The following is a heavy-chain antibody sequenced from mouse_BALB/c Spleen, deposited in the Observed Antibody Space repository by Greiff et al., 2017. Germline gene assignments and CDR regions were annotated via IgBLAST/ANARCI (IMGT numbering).Heavy chain of an antibody. D-gene: IGHD2-14*01. Sequence: DVKLVESGGGLVKPGGSLKLSCAASGFTFSSYAMSWVRQTPEKRLEWVATISSGGSYTYYPDSVKGRFTISRDNAKNTLYLQMSSLRSEDTAMYYCARRGYDIYYAMDYWGQGTSVTVSS. CDR2: ISSGGSYT. V-gene: IGHV5-9-3*01. CDR3: ARRGYDIYYAMDY. CDR1: GFTFSSYA. J-gene: IGHJ4*01.